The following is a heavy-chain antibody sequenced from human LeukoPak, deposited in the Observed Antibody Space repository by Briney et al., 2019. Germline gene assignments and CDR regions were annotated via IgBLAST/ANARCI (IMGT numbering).Heavy chain of an antibody. Sequence: GASVKVSCKASGYTFSSYYMHWVRQAPGQGLEWMGIINPSGGSTSYAQKFRDRVTMTRDKSTSTVYMELSSLKSEDTAVYYCAREDVVLVDAVRYYYYGMDVWGQGTTVTVSS. CDR3: AREDVVLVDAVRYYYYGMDV. D-gene: IGHD2-8*01. CDR1: GYTFSSYY. CDR2: INPSGGST. J-gene: IGHJ6*02. V-gene: IGHV1-46*01.